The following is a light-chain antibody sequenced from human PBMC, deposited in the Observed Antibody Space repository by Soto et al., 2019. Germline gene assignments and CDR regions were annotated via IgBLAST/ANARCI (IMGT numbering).Light chain of an antibody. CDR2: AAS. CDR3: QQYNIYPLT. Sequence: DVQMTQSASSLSACVGDRVTITCRASQDINSYLAWYQQKPGNAPKSLIYAASSLQTGVPSRFSGSESGTDFTLTINNLQPEDSATYYCQQYNIYPLTFGGGTKVEIK. V-gene: IGKV1D-16*01. CDR1: QDINSY. J-gene: IGKJ4*01.